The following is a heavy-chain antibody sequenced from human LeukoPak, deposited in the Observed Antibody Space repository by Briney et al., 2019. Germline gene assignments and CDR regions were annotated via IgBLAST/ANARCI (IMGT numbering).Heavy chain of an antibody. Sequence: GGSLRLSCAASGFTFSSYAMSWVRQAPGKGLGWVSAISGSGGSTYYADSVKGRFPISRDNSKNTLYLQMNSLRAEDTAVYYCGYYDSSGYIDYWGQGTLVTVSS. CDR3: GYYDSSGYIDY. CDR2: ISGSGGST. J-gene: IGHJ4*02. CDR1: GFTFSSYA. D-gene: IGHD3-22*01. V-gene: IGHV3-23*01.